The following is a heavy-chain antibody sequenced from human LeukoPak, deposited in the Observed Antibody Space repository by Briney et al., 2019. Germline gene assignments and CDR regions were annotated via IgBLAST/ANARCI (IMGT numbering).Heavy chain of an antibody. CDR3: APGRYYGSGSYFDY. CDR1: GGTFSSYA. D-gene: IGHD3-10*01. CDR2: IIPIFGTA. J-gene: IGHJ4*02. Sequence: ASVKVSCKAPGGTFSSYAISWVRHAPGQGLEWMGRIIPIFGTANYAQKFQGRVTITTDESTSTAYMELSSLRSEDTAVYYCAPGRYYGSGSYFDYWGQGTLVTVSS. V-gene: IGHV1-69*05.